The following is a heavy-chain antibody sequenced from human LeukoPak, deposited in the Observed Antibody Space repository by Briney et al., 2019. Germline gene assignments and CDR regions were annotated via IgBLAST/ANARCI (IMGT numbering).Heavy chain of an antibody. D-gene: IGHD2-2*01. CDR1: GGTFSSYA. Sequence: SVKVSCKASGGTFSSYAISWVRQAPGQGLEWMGGIIPIFGTANYAQKFQGRVTITADESTSTAYMELSSLRSEDTAVYHCARGSRCSSTSCYAGDDYWGQGTLVTVSS. V-gene: IGHV1-69*13. CDR2: IIPIFGTA. CDR3: ARGSRCSSTSCYAGDDY. J-gene: IGHJ4*02.